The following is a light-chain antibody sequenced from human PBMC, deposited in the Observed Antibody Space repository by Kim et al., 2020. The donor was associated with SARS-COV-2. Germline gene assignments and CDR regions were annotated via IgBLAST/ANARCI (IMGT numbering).Light chain of an antibody. J-gene: IGLJ2*01. V-gene: IGLV3-19*01. CDR2: GKH. Sequence: ALGQTVRITCQGDSLRRYYASWYLQKPGQAPVLVIFGKHNRPSGIPDRFSGSSSGNTASLTITGAQAEDEADYYCNSRDSSGNFVVFGGGTQLTVL. CDR1: SLRRYY. CDR3: NSRDSSGNFVV.